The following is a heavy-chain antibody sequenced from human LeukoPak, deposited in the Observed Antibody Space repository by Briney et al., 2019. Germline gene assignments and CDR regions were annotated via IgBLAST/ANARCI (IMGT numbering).Heavy chain of an antibody. CDR2: IIPILGIT. CDR3: ARDDYGDYGGFDP. D-gene: IGHD4-17*01. Sequence: SVKVSCKTSGGTFGSYAISWVRQVPGHGLEWMGRIIPILGITNYAQKFQGTVSFTADKSTSTAYMELSSLRSEDTAVYYCARDDYGDYGGFDPWGQGTLVTVSS. CDR1: GGTFGSYA. J-gene: IGHJ5*02. V-gene: IGHV1-69*04.